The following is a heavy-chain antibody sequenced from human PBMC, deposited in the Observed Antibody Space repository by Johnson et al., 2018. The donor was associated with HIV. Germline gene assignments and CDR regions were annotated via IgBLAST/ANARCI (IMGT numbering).Heavy chain of an antibody. D-gene: IGHD6-19*01. CDR1: GFTFSSYW. CDR2: IKQDGSEK. Sequence: VQLVESGGGVVQPGRSLRLSCAASGFTFSSYWMSWVRQAPGKGLEWVANIKQDGSEKYYADSVRGRFTISRDNSKHTLYLQMNSLRAEDTAVYYCAKTIMTRIAVAGTGAAFDIWGQGTMVTVSS. V-gene: IGHV3-7*02. J-gene: IGHJ3*02. CDR3: AKTIMTRIAVAGTGAAFDI.